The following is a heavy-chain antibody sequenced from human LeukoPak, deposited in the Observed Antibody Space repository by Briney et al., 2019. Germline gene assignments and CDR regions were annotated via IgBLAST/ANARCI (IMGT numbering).Heavy chain of an antibody. V-gene: IGHV3-48*01. CDR2: ISSSSSTI. J-gene: IGHJ4*02. CDR1: GFTFSNYG. D-gene: IGHD6-19*01. CDR3: TWQWLATKWGYYFDY. Sequence: PGGSLRLSCAASGFTFSNYGMHWVRQAPGKGLEWVSYISSSSSTIYYADSVKGRFTISRDNSKNTLYLQMNSLRAEDTAVYYCTWQWLATKWGYYFDYWGQGTLVTVSS.